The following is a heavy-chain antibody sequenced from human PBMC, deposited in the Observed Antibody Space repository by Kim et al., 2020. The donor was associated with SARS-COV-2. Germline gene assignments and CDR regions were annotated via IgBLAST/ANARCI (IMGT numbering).Heavy chain of an antibody. J-gene: IGHJ5*02. V-gene: IGHV4-39*01. CDR2: IYYIGST. Sequence: SETLSLTCTVSGGSISSSSYYWGWIRQPPGKGLEWIGSIYYIGSTYYNPSLKSRVTISVDTSKNQFSLKLSSVTAADTAVYYCARLSRGAYYGSGIHFDP. CDR1: GGSISSSSYY. CDR3: ARLSRGAYYGSGIHFDP. D-gene: IGHD3-10*01.